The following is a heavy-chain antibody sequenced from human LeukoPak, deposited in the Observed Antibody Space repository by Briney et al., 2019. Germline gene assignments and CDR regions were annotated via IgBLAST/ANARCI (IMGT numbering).Heavy chain of an antibody. CDR1: GYSITNGYN. CDR3: VGEWELLHTPFDL. J-gene: IGHJ4*02. CDR2: IYYSGTT. V-gene: IGHV4-38-2*02. D-gene: IGHD1-26*01. Sequence: SETLSLTCTVSGYSITNGYNWGWIWQSPVKGLEWIANIYYSGTTYYNPSLRSRVTMSVDTSKNQFSLRLTSVTAADTAVYYCVGEWELLHTPFDLWGQGTLVTVSS.